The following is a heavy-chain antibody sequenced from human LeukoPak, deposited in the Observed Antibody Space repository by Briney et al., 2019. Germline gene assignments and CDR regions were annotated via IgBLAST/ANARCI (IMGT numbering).Heavy chain of an antibody. CDR2: ISGSGENT. V-gene: IGHV3-23*01. CDR3: TRQDCSGGACSYVDY. J-gene: IGHJ4*02. Sequence: GGSLRLSCAASGFTFSTYAMSWVRQAPGKGLEWVSGISGSGENTYHADSVKGRFTISRDNSKNTLYLQMNSLRAEDTAVYYCTRQDCSGGACSYVDYRGQGTLVTVSS. CDR1: GFTFSTYA. D-gene: IGHD2-15*01.